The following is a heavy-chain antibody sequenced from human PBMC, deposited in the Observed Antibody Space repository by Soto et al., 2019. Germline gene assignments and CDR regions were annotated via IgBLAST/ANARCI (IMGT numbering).Heavy chain of an antibody. CDR2: IYYSGST. V-gene: IGHV4-31*03. Sequence: QVQLQESGPGLVKPSQTLSLTCTVSGGSISSGGYYWSWIRQHPGKGLEWIGYIYYSGSTYYNPCLKRRVTLSVDTSKNQVSLKLRSVTAADAAVYYCARGSYYYYGMDVWGQGTTVTVSS. J-gene: IGHJ6*02. CDR3: ARGSYYYYGMDV. CDR1: GGSISSGGYY.